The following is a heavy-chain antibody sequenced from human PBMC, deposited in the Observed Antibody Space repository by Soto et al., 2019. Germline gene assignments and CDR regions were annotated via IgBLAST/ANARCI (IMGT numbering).Heavy chain of an antibody. Sequence: SETLSLTCTVSGGSVSSGSYYWSWIRQPPGKGLEWIGYIYYSGSTNYNPSLESRVTISVDTSKNQFSLKLSSETAADTAVYYCARAPRFYGSGSYPGGVSSWFDYWGQGTLVTVSS. CDR2: IYYSGST. CDR1: GGSVSSGSYY. D-gene: IGHD3-10*01. J-gene: IGHJ4*02. V-gene: IGHV4-61*01. CDR3: ARAPRFYGSGSYPGGVSSWFDY.